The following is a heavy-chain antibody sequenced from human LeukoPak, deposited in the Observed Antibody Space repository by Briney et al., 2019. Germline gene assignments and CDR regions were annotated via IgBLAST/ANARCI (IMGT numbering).Heavy chain of an antibody. J-gene: IGHJ2*01. CDR2: ISSRGSSM. CDR3: VRSFGDTYYWYFGL. V-gene: IGHV3-48*03. D-gene: IGHD4-17*01. Sequence: PGGSLRLSCAASGFTLSGYEMNWVRQAPGKGLEWVSSISSRGSSMYYVDSVKGRFTISRDNAKNSLYLQMNSLRAEDTATYYCVRSFGDTYYWYFGLWGRGTLLTVSS. CDR1: GFTLSGYE.